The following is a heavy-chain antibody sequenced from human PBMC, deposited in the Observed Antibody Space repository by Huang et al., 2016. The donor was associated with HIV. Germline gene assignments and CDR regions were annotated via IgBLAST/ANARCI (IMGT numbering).Heavy chain of an antibody. CDR3: ARVARGPNWYFDL. CDR2: MFYSGST. V-gene: IGHV4-59*11. CDR1: GGSISSHH. Sequence: QVLVQESGPGLAKPSETLSLTCTVSGGSISSHHWSWMRQAPGKGLVWIGTMFYSGSTKTNPSLKRRVTISVDTAKNQISLRLASVTAADSAVYFCARVARGPNWYFDLWGRGTLVTVSS. J-gene: IGHJ2*01. D-gene: IGHD2-15*01.